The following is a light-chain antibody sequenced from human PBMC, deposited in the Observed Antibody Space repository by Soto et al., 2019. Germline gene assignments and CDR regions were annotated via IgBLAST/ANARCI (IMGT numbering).Light chain of an antibody. J-gene: IGLJ1*01. CDR1: NIGSKS. V-gene: IGLV3-21*02. CDR2: ADS. CDR3: QVWDYDTDHFV. Sequence: SYELTQAPSVSVAPGQTARIGCGGDNIGSKSVHWYQQRPGQAPVLVVYADSDRPSGIPERFSGSNPGNTATLTISRVEAGYEADYYCQVWDYDTDHFVFGPGTQLTVL.